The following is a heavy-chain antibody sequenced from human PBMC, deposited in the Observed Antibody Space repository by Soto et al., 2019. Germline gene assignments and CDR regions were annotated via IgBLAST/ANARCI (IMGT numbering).Heavy chain of an antibody. J-gene: IGHJ4*02. V-gene: IGHV4-31*02. D-gene: IGHD5-12*01. CDR2: INYSGTT. Sequence: VQLQESGPGLVKPSQTLSLTCSVSGGSISSGGYYWSWIRQRPGKGLEWIGDINYSGTTYYNPSLQSRITMSIDTSKNQFSLRLTSVTAADTAVYYCARAGVVATVCLPFDFWGRGTLVTVSS. CDR3: ARAGVVATVCLPFDF. CDR1: GGSISSGGYY.